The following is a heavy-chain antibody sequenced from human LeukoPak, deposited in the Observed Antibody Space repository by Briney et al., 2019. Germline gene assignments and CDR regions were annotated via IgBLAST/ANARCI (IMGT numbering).Heavy chain of an antibody. Sequence: PSETLSLTCAVSGYSISSGYYWGWIRQPPGKGLEWIGSIYHSGSTYYNPSLKSRVTISVDTSKNQFSLKLSSVTAADTAVYYCASRSSYFDYWGQRTLVTVSS. J-gene: IGHJ4*02. CDR2: IYHSGST. CDR1: GYSISSGYY. CDR3: ASRSSYFDY. V-gene: IGHV4-38-2*01.